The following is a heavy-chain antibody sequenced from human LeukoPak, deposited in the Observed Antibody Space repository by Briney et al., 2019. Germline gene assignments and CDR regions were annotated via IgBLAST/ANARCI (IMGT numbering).Heavy chain of an antibody. J-gene: IGHJ6*02. CDR2: IIPILGIA. CDR3: ASVAGDILNVYYYGIDV. CDR1: GGTFSSYA. V-gene: IGHV1-69*04. Sequence: GASVKVSCKASGGTFSSYAISWVRQAPGQGLEWMGRIIPILGIANYAQKFQGRVTITADKSTSTAYMELSSLRSEDTAVYYCASVAGDILNVYYYGIDVWGQGATGTVSS. D-gene: IGHD5-12*01.